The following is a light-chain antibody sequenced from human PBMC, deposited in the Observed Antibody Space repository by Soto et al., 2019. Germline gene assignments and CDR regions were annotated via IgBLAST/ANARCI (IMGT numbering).Light chain of an antibody. CDR3: QRYNDWPLT. J-gene: IGKJ4*01. CDR2: NAY. Sequence: EIVMTQSPPTLSVSPGETVTLSCWASQGVGRTLAWYQQKPGQTPRLLIYNAYTRATGIPARFSGSGSGTDFTLTINSLQSEDSAVYYCQRYNDWPLTFGGGTKVDIK. CDR1: QGVGRT. V-gene: IGKV3-15*01.